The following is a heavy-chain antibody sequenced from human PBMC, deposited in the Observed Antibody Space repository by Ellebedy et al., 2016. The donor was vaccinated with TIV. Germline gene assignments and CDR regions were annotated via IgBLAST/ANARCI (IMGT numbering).Heavy chain of an antibody. CDR1: GFTFSSYG. D-gene: IGHD6-19*01. CDR3: ARDLKRAGSYYYYGMDV. V-gene: IGHV3-33*08. J-gene: IGHJ6*02. Sequence: PGGSLRLSCAASGFTFSSYGMHWVRQAPGKGLEWVAVIWYDGSNKYYADSVKGRFTISRDNSKNTLYLQMNSLRAEDTAVYYCARDLKRAGSYYYYGMDVWGQGTTVTVSS. CDR2: IWYDGSNK.